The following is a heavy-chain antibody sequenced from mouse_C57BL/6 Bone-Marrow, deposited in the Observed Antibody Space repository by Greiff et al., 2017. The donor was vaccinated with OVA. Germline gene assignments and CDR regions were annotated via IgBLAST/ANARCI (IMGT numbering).Heavy chain of an antibody. J-gene: IGHJ3*01. CDR2: IHPNSGST. CDR3: ARGEPPWFAY. Sequence: QVQLQQPGAELVKPGASVKLSCKASGYTFTSYWMHWVKQRPGQGLEWIGMIHPNSGSTNYNEKFKSQVTLTVDKSSSTAYMQLSSLTSEDSAVYYCARGEPPWFAYWGQGTLVTVSA. CDR1: GYTFTSYW. V-gene: IGHV1-64*01.